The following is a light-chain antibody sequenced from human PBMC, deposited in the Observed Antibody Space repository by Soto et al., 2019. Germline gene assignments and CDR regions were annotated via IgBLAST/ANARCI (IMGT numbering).Light chain of an antibody. CDR1: SSDIGIYDF. V-gene: IGLV2-8*01. CDR3: SAYAGTNDLGV. Sequence: QSALTQPPSASGSPGQSVTISCTGTSSDIGIYDFVSWYQQHPGKAPKLLIYEVSKRPSGVPDRFSGSKSGNTASLTVSDLQIEDAADYYCSAYAGTNDLGVFGGGTKLTVL. J-gene: IGLJ3*02. CDR2: EVS.